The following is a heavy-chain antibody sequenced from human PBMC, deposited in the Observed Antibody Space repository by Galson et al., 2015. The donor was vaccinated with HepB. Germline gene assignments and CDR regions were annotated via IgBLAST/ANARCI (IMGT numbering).Heavy chain of an antibody. J-gene: IGHJ4*02. D-gene: IGHD3-3*01. Sequence: SLRLSCAASGFTFSSYGMHWVRQAPGKGLEWVTVISYDGSNKYYADSVKGRFTISRDNSKNTLYLQMNSLRAEDTAVYYCAKDLTAFWSGYYMVDYWGQGTLVTVSS. CDR1: GFTFSSYG. CDR2: ISYDGSNK. CDR3: AKDLTAFWSGYYMVDY. V-gene: IGHV3-30*18.